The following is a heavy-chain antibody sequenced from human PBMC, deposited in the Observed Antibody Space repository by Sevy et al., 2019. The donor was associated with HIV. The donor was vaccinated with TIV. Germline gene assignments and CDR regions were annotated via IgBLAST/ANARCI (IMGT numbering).Heavy chain of an antibody. Sequence: GGSLRLSCAASGFTFSSYGMSWVRQAPGKGLEWVSAISGRGGNTYYADSVKGRFTISRDNSRNTLYLQMNSLRAEDTAVYYCAKAPTQRHLFDYWGQGTLVTVSS. CDR1: GFTFSSYG. V-gene: IGHV3-23*01. CDR2: ISGRGGNT. CDR3: AKAPTQRHLFDY. J-gene: IGHJ4*02.